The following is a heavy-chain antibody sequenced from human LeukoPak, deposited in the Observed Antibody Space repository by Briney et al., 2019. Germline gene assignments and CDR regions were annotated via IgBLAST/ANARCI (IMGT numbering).Heavy chain of an antibody. CDR2: IGDSGVPT. D-gene: IGHD3/OR15-3a*01. Sequence: PGGSLRLSCAASQFTFTTHAMSWVRQAPGRGLEWVSSIGDSGVPTYYADSVKGRFTISRDNSQNTLYLQMNSLGADDTAVYYCVKVATWTYFDSWGQGTLVTVSS. CDR3: VKVATWTYFDS. CDR1: QFTFTTHA. J-gene: IGHJ4*02. V-gene: IGHV3-23*01.